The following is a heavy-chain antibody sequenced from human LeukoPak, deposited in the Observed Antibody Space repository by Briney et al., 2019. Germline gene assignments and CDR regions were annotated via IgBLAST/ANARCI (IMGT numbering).Heavy chain of an antibody. CDR2: ISWNSGSI. Sequence: PGGSLRLSCAASGFTFDDYAMHWVRQAPGKGLEWVSGISWNSGSIGYADSVKGRFTISRDNAKNSLYLQMNSLRAEDTALYYCAKDSYAVPAAANFDYWGQGTLVTVSS. V-gene: IGHV3-9*01. CDR3: AKDSYAVPAAANFDY. D-gene: IGHD2-2*01. J-gene: IGHJ4*02. CDR1: GFTFDDYA.